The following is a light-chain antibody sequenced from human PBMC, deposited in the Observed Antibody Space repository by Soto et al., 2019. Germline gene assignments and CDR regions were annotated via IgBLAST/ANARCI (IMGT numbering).Light chain of an antibody. V-gene: IGLV2-14*01. CDR2: DVS. CDR3: SSYTSSSTVV. CDR1: SSDVGGYNY. J-gene: IGLJ2*01. Sequence: QSALTQPASVSGSPGQSITISCTGTSSDVGGYNYVSWYQQHPGKAPKLMIYDVSNRPSGVSNRFSGSKSGNTDSLTISGLQAEDEADDYCSSYTSSSTVVFGGGTKLTVL.